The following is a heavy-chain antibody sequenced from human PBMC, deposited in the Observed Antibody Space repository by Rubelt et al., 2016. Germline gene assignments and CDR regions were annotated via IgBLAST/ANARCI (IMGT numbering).Heavy chain of an antibody. Sequence: QVQLQESGPGLVKPSETLSLTCTVSGYSISSGYYWGWIRQPPGKGLEWIGSIYHSGCTYYNPSLKSRVTISVDTSKNQFSLKLSSVTAADTAVYYCAREVMAISDYWGQGTLVTVSS. V-gene: IGHV4-38-2*02. CDR2: IYHSGCT. J-gene: IGHJ4*02. CDR3: AREVMAISDY. D-gene: IGHD2-21*01. CDR1: GYSISSGYY.